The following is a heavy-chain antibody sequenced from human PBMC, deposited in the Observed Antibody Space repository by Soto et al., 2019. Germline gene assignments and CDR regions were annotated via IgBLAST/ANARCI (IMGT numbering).Heavy chain of an antibody. V-gene: IGHV4-30-2*01. CDR1: GASISSGGSS. D-gene: IGHD3-10*01. CDR2: IYHSGIT. Sequence: QLQLQESGSGLVKPSQTLSLTCAVSGASISSGGSSWSWIRQAPGTGLEWIGYIYHSGITNYNPSLTSRVTISVDKSQNQFYLSLSFVTAADTAVYYCARGLAVRGSYGLDVWGQGTTVTVSS. J-gene: IGHJ6*02. CDR3: ARGLAVRGSYGLDV.